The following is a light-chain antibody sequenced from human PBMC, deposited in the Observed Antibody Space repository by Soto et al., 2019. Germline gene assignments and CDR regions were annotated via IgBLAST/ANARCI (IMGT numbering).Light chain of an antibody. J-gene: IGLJ2*01. CDR3: QSYDSSLSGSVV. V-gene: IGLV1-40*01. CDR1: SSNIGAGYD. CDR2: GNS. Sequence: QSVLTQPPSVSGAPGQRVTISCNGSSSNIGAGYDVHWYQQLPGTAPKVFIYGNSNRPSGVPDRFSGSRSGTSASLAITGLQAEDEADYYCQSYDSSLSGSVVFGGGTKVTVL.